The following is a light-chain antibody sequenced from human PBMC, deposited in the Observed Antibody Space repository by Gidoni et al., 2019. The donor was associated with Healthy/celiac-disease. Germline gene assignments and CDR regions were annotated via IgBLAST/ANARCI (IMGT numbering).Light chain of an antibody. V-gene: IGLV2-14*01. CDR1: SSDVGGYNY. CDR3: SSYTSSSTLVV. CDR2: EVS. Sequence: QSALTQPASVSGCPGQSITISCTGTSSDVGGYNYVSWYQQHPGKAPKLMIYEVSNRPSGVSKRFSGSKSGNTASLTISGLQAEDEADYYCSSYTSSSTLVVFGGGTKLTVL. J-gene: IGLJ2*01.